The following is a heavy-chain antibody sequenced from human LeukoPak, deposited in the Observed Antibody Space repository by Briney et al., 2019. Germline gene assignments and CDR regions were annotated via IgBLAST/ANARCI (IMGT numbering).Heavy chain of an antibody. J-gene: IGHJ5*02. CDR1: GFTFSSYS. CDR3: AKDDNYIRFLS. D-gene: IGHD3-16*01. Sequence: TGGSLRLSCAASGFTFSSYSMKWVRQAPGKGLEWVSFISSSSSYIYYADSVKGRFTISRDNAKNSLYLQMNSLRAEDTAVYYCAKDDNYIRFLSWGQGTLVTVSS. CDR2: ISSSSSYI. V-gene: IGHV3-21*04.